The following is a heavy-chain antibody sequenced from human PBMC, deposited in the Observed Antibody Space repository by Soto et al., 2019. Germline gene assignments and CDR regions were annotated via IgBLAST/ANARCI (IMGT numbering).Heavy chain of an antibody. CDR3: AREGYYDSSGPDAFDI. V-gene: IGHV1-18*01. Sequence: ASVKVSCKASGYTFTSHGISWVRQAPGQGLEWMGWISAYNGNTNYAQKLQGRVTMTTDTSTSTAYMELRSLRSDDTAVYYCAREGYYDSSGPDAFDIWGQGTMVTVSS. D-gene: IGHD3-22*01. CDR1: GYTFTSHG. J-gene: IGHJ3*02. CDR2: ISAYNGNT.